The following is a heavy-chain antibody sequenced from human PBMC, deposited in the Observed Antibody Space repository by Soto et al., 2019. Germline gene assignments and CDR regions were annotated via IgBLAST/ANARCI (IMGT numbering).Heavy chain of an antibody. Sequence: SETLSLTCTVSGGSISSSSYYWGWIRQPPGKGLEWIGSIYYSGSTYYNPSLKSRVTISVDTSKNQFSLKLSSVTAADTAVYYCARLVVGFLEWLLSVDYYYGMDVWGQGTTVTVSS. V-gene: IGHV4-39*01. CDR2: IYYSGST. J-gene: IGHJ6*02. CDR1: GGSISSSSYY. D-gene: IGHD3-3*02. CDR3: ARLVVGFLEWLLSVDYYYGMDV.